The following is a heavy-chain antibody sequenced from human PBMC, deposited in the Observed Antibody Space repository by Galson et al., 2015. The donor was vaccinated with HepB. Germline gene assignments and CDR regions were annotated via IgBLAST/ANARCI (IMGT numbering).Heavy chain of an antibody. CDR3: ASPYPSTVTDSGYYYYYMDV. Sequence: SVKVSCKASGYTFTSYYMHWVRQAPGQGLEWMGIINPSGGSTSYAQKFQGRVTMTRDTSTSTVYMELSSLRSEDTAVYYCASPYPSTVTDSGYYYYYMDVWGKGTTVTVSS. CDR2: INPSGGST. D-gene: IGHD4-11*01. V-gene: IGHV1-46*01. J-gene: IGHJ6*03. CDR1: GYTFTSYY.